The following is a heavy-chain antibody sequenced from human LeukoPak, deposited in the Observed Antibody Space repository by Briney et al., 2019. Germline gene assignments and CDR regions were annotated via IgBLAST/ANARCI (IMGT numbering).Heavy chain of an antibody. CDR2: IYYTENT. CDR1: GGSIRNYY. Sequence: PSETLSLTCTVSGGSIRNYYWSWIRQPPGKGLEWIGYIYYTENTNCNPSLKSRVTISVDTSKNQFSLKVSSVTAADTAVYYCARGLFYYGSGSHYFDFWGRGTLVTVSS. D-gene: IGHD3-10*01. J-gene: IGHJ4*02. CDR3: ARGLFYYGSGSHYFDF. V-gene: IGHV4-59*01.